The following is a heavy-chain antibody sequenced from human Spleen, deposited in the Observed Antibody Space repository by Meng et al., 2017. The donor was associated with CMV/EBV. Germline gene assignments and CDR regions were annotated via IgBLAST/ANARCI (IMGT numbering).Heavy chain of an antibody. D-gene: IGHD6-6*01. J-gene: IGHJ6*02. CDR1: GFTFSNYW. V-gene: IGHV3-53*01. Sequence: GGSLRLSCAASGFTFSNYWMSWVRQPPGKGLEWVSGIYTGGETYYADSVKGRFTISRDNAKNSLYLQMNSLRAEDTAVYYCARAPLDYSSSRGDYYGMDVWGQGTTVTVSS. CDR2: IYTGGET. CDR3: ARAPLDYSSSRGDYYGMDV.